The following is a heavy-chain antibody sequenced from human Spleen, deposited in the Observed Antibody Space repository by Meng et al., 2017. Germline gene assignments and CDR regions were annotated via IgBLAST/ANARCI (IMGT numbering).Heavy chain of an antibody. CDR3: ASWIYSCGWQ. V-gene: IGHV4-4*02. CDR2: IYHGGDT. Sequence: VRLPLWGAGLVTPSGALSLTCGVSGGSISSIDWWSWVRQPPGKGLEWIGEIYHGGDTNYNPSLKSRVTIAIDKSKNQFSLKLSSVTAADTAVYYCASWIYSCGWQWGQGALVTVSS. D-gene: IGHD6-19*01. CDR1: GGSISSIDW. J-gene: IGHJ4*02.